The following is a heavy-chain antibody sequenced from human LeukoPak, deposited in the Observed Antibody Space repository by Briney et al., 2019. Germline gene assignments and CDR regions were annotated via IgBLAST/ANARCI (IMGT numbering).Heavy chain of an antibody. CDR1: GGSFSGYY. CDR3: ARGRLDSTINAFDI. D-gene: IGHD2-2*03. V-gene: IGHV4-34*01. J-gene: IGHJ3*02. Sequence: SETLSLTCAVYGGSFSGYYWSWIRQPPGKGLEWIGEINHSGSTNYNPSLKSRVTISVDTSKNQFSLKLSSVTAADTAVYYCARGRLDSTINAFDIWGQGTMATVSS. CDR2: INHSGST.